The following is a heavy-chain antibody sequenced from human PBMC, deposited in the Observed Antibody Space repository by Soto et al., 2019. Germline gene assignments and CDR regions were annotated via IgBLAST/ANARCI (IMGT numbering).Heavy chain of an antibody. Sequence: QVQLQESGPGLVKPSQTLSLICTVSGGSINSGGYYWNWIRQHPGKGLEWIGYIFYSGSTYYNPFLRSRVTITADTSENHFSLNLNSVTAADTDVYFCARGYSQSGYSSSWVFDYWGQGTLVNVSS. V-gene: IGHV4-31*03. CDR2: IFYSGST. D-gene: IGHD6-13*01. CDR3: ARGYSQSGYSSSWVFDY. CDR1: GGSINSGGYY. J-gene: IGHJ4*02.